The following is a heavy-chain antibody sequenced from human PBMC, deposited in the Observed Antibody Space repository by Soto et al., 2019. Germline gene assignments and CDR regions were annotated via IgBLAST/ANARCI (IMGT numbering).Heavy chain of an antibody. CDR1: GGSFSGYY. J-gene: IGHJ4*01. D-gene: IGHD2-2*01. CDR3: ARRNCSACYYDFDY. Sequence: PSETLSLTCAVYGGSFSGYYWSWIRQPPGKGLEWIGEINHSGSTNYNPSLKSRVTISVDTSKNQFSLKLSSVTAADTAVYYCARRNCSACYYDFDYWGQRTLVTVSS. CDR2: INHSGST. V-gene: IGHV4-34*01.